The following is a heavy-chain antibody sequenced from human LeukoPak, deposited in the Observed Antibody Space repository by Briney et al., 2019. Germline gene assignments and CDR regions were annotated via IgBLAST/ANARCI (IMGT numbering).Heavy chain of an antibody. CDR1: GFTFSTYV. Sequence: GGSLRLSCSVSGFTFSTYVMHWVRQAPGKGLEYVSAISSNGDNTYYADSVKGRFTISRDNSKNTLYLQMSSLRADDTAVYYCGSETGYWGQGTLVTVSS. J-gene: IGHJ4*02. CDR3: GSETGY. V-gene: IGHV3-64D*06. D-gene: IGHD2-15*01. CDR2: ISSNGDNT.